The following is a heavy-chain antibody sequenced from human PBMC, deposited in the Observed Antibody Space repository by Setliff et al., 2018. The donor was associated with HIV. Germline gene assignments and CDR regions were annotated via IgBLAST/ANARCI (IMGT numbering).Heavy chain of an antibody. CDR2: INYSGST. V-gene: IGHV4-34*01. Sequence: SETLSLTCAVYGGSFSNYYWSWIRQPPGKGLEWIGEINYSGSTKHNPSLKSRVTMSVDTSKNQFSLKLNSVTAADTAVYYCARYVAYDEDDFDIWGQGTMVTVSS. J-gene: IGHJ3*02. CDR1: GGSFSNYY. CDR3: ARYVAYDEDDFDI. D-gene: IGHD3-16*01.